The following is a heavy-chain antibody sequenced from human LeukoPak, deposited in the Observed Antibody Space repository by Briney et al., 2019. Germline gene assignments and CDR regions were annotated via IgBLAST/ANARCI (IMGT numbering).Heavy chain of an antibody. J-gene: IGHJ4*02. CDR2: IHHSGRL. D-gene: IGHD1-1*01. Sequence: SETLSLSCAVSGDSIGSNKWWTWVRQPPGKGLEWIGEIHHSGRLNYSPSLKSRVTISVDKSKNHFSLNLNSITPADTAIYYCARGGDWKFDYWGQGALVTVSS. V-gene: IGHV4-4*02. CDR1: GDSIGSNKW. CDR3: ARGGDWKFDY.